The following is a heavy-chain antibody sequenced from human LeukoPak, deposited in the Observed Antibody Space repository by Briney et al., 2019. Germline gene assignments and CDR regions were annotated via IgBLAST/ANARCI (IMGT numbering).Heavy chain of an antibody. CDR1: GFSLSTSGMY. CDR3: ARENNYGYDY. J-gene: IGHJ4*02. CDR2: IDWDDAT. D-gene: IGHD5-18*01. Sequence: SGPTLVNPTRTLTLTCTCSGFSLSTSGMYVSWIRQPPGKALEWLARIDWDDATYYSTSLKTRLTISKDTSKNQVVLTMTNMDPVDTATYYCARENNYGYDYWGQGTLVTVSS. V-gene: IGHV2-70*11.